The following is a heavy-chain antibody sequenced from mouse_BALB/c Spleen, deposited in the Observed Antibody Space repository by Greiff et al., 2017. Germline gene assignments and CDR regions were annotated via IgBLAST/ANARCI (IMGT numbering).Heavy chain of an antibody. J-gene: IGHJ4*01. V-gene: IGHV14-3*02. D-gene: IGHD2-1*01. CDR2: IDPANGNT. CDR3: AHYGNHGGVYAMDY. CDR1: GFNIKDTY. Sequence: EVQLQQSGAELVKPGASVKLSCTASGFNIKDTYMHWVKQRPEQGLEWIGRIDPANGNTKYDPKFQGKATITADTSSNTAYLQLSSLTSEDTAVYYCAHYGNHGGVYAMDYWGQGTSVTVSS.